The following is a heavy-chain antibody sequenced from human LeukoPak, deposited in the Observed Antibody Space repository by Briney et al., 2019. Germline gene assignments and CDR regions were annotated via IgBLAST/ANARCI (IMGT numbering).Heavy chain of an antibody. CDR3: ARAPRITMVRGVIYWFDP. CDR1: GYTFTSYD. J-gene: IGHJ5*02. Sequence: ASVKVSCKASGYTFTSYDINWVRQATGQGPEWMGWMNPNSGNTGYAQKFQGRVTITRNTSISTAYMELSSLRSEDTAVYYCARAPRITMVRGVIYWFDPWGQGTLVTVSS. CDR2: MNPNSGNT. V-gene: IGHV1-8*03. D-gene: IGHD3-10*01.